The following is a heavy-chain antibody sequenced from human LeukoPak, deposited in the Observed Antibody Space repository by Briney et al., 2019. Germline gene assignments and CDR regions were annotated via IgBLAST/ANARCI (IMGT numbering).Heavy chain of an antibody. CDR2: ISSSSSYI. D-gene: IGHD2-2*01. CDR1: GFTFSSYS. Sequence: GGSLRLSCAASGFTFSSYSMNWVRQAPGKGLEWVSSISSSSSYIYYADSVKGRFTISRDNAKNSLYLQMNSLRAEDTAVYYCARDVGCSSTNCYAIFDYWGQGTLVTVSS. V-gene: IGHV3-21*01. CDR3: ARDVGCSSTNCYAIFDY. J-gene: IGHJ4*02.